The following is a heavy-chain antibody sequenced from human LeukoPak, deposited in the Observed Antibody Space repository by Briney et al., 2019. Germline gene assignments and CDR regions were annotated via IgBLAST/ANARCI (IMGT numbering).Heavy chain of an antibody. Sequence: GASLRLSCAASGFTFSSYVISWVRQAPGKGLEWVSAISGRGGSTYYADSVKCRFTISRDTSKNTLYLQMNRLRAEATAVCYCAKLYNDYGDENFAYWGQGTMVTVYS. CDR2: ISGRGGST. CDR3: AKLYNDYGDENFAY. CDR1: GFTFSSYV. D-gene: IGHD4/OR15-4a*01. V-gene: IGHV3-23*01. J-gene: IGHJ4*02.